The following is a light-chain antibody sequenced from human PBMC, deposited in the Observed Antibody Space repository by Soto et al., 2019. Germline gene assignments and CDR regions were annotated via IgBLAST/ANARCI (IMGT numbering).Light chain of an antibody. J-gene: IGKJ1*01. CDR1: QSVSNNY. Sequence: EIVLTQAPGTLSLSPGERATLSWRASQSVSNNYLAWYQQKPGQAPRLLIYGASNRATGIPARFSGSGFGTDYTLTISSLEPEEFAVYYCQQYGTSPTFGQGTKVDIK. CDR3: QQYGTSPT. V-gene: IGKV3-20*01. CDR2: GAS.